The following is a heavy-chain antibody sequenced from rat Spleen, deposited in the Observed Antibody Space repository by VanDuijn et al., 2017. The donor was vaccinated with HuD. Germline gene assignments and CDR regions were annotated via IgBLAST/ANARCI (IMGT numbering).Heavy chain of an antibody. CDR2: ISYDGGNP. CDR3: AKDMYHYFDY. D-gene: IGHD1-12*01. Sequence: EVQLVESDGGLVQPGRSLKLSCAASGFTFSSFAMAWVRQAPTKGLEWVASISYDGGNPYYRDSVKGRFTISRDNAKSSLYLQMDSLRSEDTSTYYCAKDMYHYFDYWGQGVMVTVSS. V-gene: IGHV5-29*01. CDR1: GFTFSSFA. J-gene: IGHJ2*01.